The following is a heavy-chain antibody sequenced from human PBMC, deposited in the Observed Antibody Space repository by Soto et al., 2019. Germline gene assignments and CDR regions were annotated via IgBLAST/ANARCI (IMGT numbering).Heavy chain of an antibody. Sequence: LSLTCTVSGGSISNSRYYWAWIRQPPGKGLEWVASVISSGVDTYHGDSVKGRFTISRDNSKNMLFLQMNSLRAEDTAVYYCAKAPRGACNGYLCYSFDYWGHGTLVTVSS. CDR1: GGSISNSRYY. CDR2: VISSGVDT. J-gene: IGHJ4*01. V-gene: IGHV3-23*01. D-gene: IGHD2-15*01. CDR3: AKAPRGACNGYLCYSFDY.